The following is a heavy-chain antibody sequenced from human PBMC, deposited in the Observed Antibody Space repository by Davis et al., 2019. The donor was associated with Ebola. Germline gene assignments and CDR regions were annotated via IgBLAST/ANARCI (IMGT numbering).Heavy chain of an antibody. Sequence: MPSETLSLTCVVFGGSFSDHYWSWTRHPPGKGLEWIGEINHGAITNYNPSLKSRITMSVDTSKEQFSLKLNSVTATDTAMYFCARGTDTTDWYFDLWGRGTLVTVSS. J-gene: IGHJ2*01. D-gene: IGHD1-1*01. V-gene: IGHV4-34*01. CDR3: ARGTDTTDWYFDL. CDR2: INHGAIT. CDR1: GGSFSDHY.